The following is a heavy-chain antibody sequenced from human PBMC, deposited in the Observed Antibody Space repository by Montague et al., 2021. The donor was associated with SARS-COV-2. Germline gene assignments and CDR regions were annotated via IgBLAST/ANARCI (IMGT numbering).Heavy chain of an antibody. Sequence: SLRLSCSASGFTFTSYAMHCRRQAPVNGLDCVAAIGVDGSNKYYXDSVKGRFTISRDNSKNTLYLQMNSLRAEDTALYYCARDGGYSAYPYFDYWCQGSPDTVSS. D-gene: IGHD5-12*01. CDR3: ARDGGYSAYPYFDY. CDR1: GFTFTSYA. V-gene: IGHV3-33*08. J-gene: IGHJ4*02. CDR2: IGVDGSNK.